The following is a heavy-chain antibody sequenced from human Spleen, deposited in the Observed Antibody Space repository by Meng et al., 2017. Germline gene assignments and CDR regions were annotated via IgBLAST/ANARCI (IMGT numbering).Heavy chain of an antibody. D-gene: IGHD3-22*01. J-gene: IGHJ3*02. Sequence: ASVKVSCKASGYTFTGYYMHWVRQAPGQGLEWMGRINPNSGGTNYAQKFQGRVTMTRDTSISTVSMELSRLRSDDTAVYYCARDLTPGYYYDSSGYYNPAAFDIWGQGTMVTVSS. CDR3: ARDLTPGYYYDSSGYYNPAAFDI. CDR2: INPNSGGT. V-gene: IGHV1-2*06. CDR1: GYTFTGYY.